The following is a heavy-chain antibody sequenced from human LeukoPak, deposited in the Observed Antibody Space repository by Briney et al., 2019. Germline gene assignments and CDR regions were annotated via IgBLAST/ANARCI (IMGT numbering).Heavy chain of an antibody. CDR1: GFTFSSYS. J-gene: IGHJ4*02. V-gene: IGHV3-48*04. D-gene: IGHD5-18*01. CDR3: ARLRGYSYGYGDF. Sequence: GGSLRLSCAASGFTFSSYSMNWVRQAPGQGLEWVSYISSSGGTIDYADSVRGRFTISRDNAKNSLYLQMNSLRAEDTAVYYCARLRGYSYGYGDFWGRGTLVTVSS. CDR2: ISSSGGTI.